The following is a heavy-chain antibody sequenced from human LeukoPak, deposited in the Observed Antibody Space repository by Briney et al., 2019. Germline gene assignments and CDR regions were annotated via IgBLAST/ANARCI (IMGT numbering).Heavy chain of an antibody. V-gene: IGHV5-51*01. J-gene: IGHJ4*02. D-gene: IGHD6-13*01. CDR2: IYPGDSDT. CDR3: ARSAAGAFFDY. CDR1: GSSFTSYW. Sequence: GESLKISCKGSGSSFTSYWIGWLRQMPGKGLGWMGIIYPGDSDTRYSPSFQGQVTISADKSISTAYLQWSSLKASDTAMYYCARSAAGAFFDYWGQGTLVTVSS.